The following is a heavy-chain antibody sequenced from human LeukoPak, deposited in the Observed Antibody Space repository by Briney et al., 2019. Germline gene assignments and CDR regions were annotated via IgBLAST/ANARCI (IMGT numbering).Heavy chain of an antibody. CDR2: IDTSGNT. J-gene: IGHJ4*02. CDR3: ARVRSVPRYDSSGYQLGYFDY. Sequence: PSETLSLTCTVSGGSISSYYWSWIRQPAGKGLEWIGRIDTSGNTNYNPSLKSRVTMSVDTSKNQFSLKLRSVTAADTAVYYCARVRSVPRYDSSGYQLGYFDYWGQGTLVTVSS. D-gene: IGHD3-22*01. CDR1: GGSISSYY. V-gene: IGHV4-4*07.